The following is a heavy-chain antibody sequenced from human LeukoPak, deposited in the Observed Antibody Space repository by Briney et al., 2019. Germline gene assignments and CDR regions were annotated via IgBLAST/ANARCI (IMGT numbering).Heavy chain of an antibody. Sequence: SETLSLTCTVSGGSISSYYWSWIRQPPGKGLEWIGYIYYSGSTNYNPSLKSRVTISVDTSKNQFSLKLSSVTAADTAVYYCARHLKTGIATAGTAYYGMDVWGQGTTVTVSS. CDR2: IYYSGST. J-gene: IGHJ6*02. CDR1: GGSISSYY. D-gene: IGHD6-13*01. CDR3: ARHLKTGIATAGTAYYGMDV. V-gene: IGHV4-59*01.